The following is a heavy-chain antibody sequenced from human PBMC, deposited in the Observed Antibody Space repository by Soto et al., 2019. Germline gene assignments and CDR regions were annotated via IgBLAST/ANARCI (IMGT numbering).Heavy chain of an antibody. J-gene: IGHJ4*02. CDR1: GFSFSSYS. CDR3: ARESEDLTSNFDY. V-gene: IGHV3-21*06. CDR2: ISSTTNYI. Sequence: GGSLRLSCAASGFSFSSYSMSWVRQAPGKGLEWVSSISSTTNYIYYGDSMKGRFTISRDNAKNSLYLEMNSLRAEDTAVYYCARESEDLTSNFDYWGQGTLVTVSS.